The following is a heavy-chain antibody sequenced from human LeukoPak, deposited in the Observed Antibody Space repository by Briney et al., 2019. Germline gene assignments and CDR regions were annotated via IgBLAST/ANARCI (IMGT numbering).Heavy chain of an antibody. CDR3: AKLLRVYCSGGSCYLFDY. CDR2: VSSSSSYI. V-gene: IGHV3-21*01. D-gene: IGHD2-15*01. J-gene: IGHJ4*02. Sequence: GGSLRLSCAASGFTFSSYSMNWVRQAPGKGLEWVSSVSSSSSYIYYADSVKGRFTIPRGNAKNSLYLQMNSLRAEDTAVYYCAKLLRVYCSGGSCYLFDYWGQGTLVTVSS. CDR1: GFTFSSYS.